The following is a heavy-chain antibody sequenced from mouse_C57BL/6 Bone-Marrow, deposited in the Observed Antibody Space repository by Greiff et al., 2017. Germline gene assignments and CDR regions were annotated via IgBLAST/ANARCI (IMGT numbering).Heavy chain of an antibody. CDR2: IYPRSGNT. CDR3: AREAGWLLPFDY. Sequence: QVQLQQSGAELARPGASVKLSCTASGYTFTSYGISWVKQRTGQGLEWIGEIYPRSGNTYYNEKFKGKATLTADKSSSTAYMELRSLTSEDSAVYFCAREAGWLLPFDYWGQGTTLTVSS. V-gene: IGHV1-81*01. CDR1: GYTFTSYG. D-gene: IGHD2-3*01. J-gene: IGHJ2*01.